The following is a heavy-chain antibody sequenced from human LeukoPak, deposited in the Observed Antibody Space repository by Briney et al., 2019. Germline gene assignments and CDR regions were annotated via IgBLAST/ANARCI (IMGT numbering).Heavy chain of an antibody. V-gene: IGHV4-59*01. CDR1: GGSISSYY. D-gene: IGHD3-10*01. J-gene: IGHJ6*03. CDR3: ARAGLYGSGSYLSYYYYYMDV. CDR2: IYYSGST. Sequence: SETLSLTCTVSGGSISSYYWSWIRQPPGKGLEWIGYIYYSGSTNYNPSLKSRVTISVDTSKNQFSLKLSSVTAADTAVYYCARAGLYGSGSYLSYYYYYMDVWGKGTTVTISS.